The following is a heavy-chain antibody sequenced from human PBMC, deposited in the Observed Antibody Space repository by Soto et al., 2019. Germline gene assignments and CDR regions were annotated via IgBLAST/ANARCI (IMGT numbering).Heavy chain of an antibody. CDR2: ISGSGVAT. J-gene: IGHJ1*01. CDR3: VKDESINWYSGHFRH. V-gene: IGHV3-23*01. CDR1: GFTFSHYS. Sequence: SLRLSCASSGFTFSHYSMNWVRQAPGKGLEWVSAISGSGVATYYVDSVKGRFTISRDNSKNTLYLQMNSLRAEDTAFYYCVKDESINWYSGHFRHWGQGTLVTVSS. D-gene: IGHD6-13*01.